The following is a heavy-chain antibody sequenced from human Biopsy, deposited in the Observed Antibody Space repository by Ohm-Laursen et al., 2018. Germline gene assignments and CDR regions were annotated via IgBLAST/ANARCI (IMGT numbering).Heavy chain of an antibody. V-gene: IGHV2-26*01. CDR3: ARILGSTVTTYSAMDV. CDR1: GFSLSNGRMG. D-gene: IGHD4-17*01. Sequence: PTQTLTLTCSVSGFSLSNGRMGVSWIRQPPGKALEWLAHIFPDDEKAYSTSLKSRLTISKDTSKSQVVLTMTNLDPVDTATYYCARILGSTVTTYSAMDVWGQGTTATVSS. J-gene: IGHJ6*02. CDR2: IFPDDEK.